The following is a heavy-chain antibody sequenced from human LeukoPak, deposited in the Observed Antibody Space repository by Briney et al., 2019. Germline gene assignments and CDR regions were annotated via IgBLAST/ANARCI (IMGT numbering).Heavy chain of an antibody. CDR3: AKYGPQDSGSSHFDY. CDR2: IYSGGST. J-gene: IGHJ4*02. Sequence: GGSLRLSCAASGFTVSSNYMSWVRQAPGKGLEWVSGIYSGGSTYYADSVKGRFTISRDNSKNTLYLQMNSLRTEDTAVYYCAKYGPQDSGSSHFDYWGQGALVTVSS. V-gene: IGHV3-53*01. CDR1: GFTVSSNY. D-gene: IGHD1-26*01.